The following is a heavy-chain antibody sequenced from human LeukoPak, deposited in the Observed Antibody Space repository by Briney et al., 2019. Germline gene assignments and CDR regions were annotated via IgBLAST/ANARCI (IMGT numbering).Heavy chain of an antibody. CDR1: GDSMSSYY. V-gene: IGHV4-59*08. CDR2: IYYSGST. Sequence: PSETLSLTCTASGDSMSSYYWSWIRQPPGKGLGWIGHIYYSGSTDYNPSLKSRLTISVDTSKNQFSLQLSSATAADTAVYFCARQNSGARLNVWGQGTTVTVSS. CDR3: ARQNSGARLNV. J-gene: IGHJ6*02. D-gene: IGHD6-25*01.